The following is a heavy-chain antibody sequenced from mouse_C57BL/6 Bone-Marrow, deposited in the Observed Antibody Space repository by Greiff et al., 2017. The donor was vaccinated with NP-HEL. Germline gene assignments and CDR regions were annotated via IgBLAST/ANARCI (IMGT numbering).Heavy chain of an antibody. D-gene: IGHD1-1*01. CDR2: ISYDGSN. CDR3: ARDGSSHYFDY. V-gene: IGHV3-6*01. CDR1: GYSITSGYY. J-gene: IGHJ2*01. Sequence: DVKLQESGPGLVKPSQSLSLTCSVTGYSITSGYYWNWIRQFPGNKLEWMGYISYDGSNNYNPSLKNRISITRDTSKNQFFLKLNSVTTEDTATYYCARDGSSHYFDYWGQGTTLTVSS.